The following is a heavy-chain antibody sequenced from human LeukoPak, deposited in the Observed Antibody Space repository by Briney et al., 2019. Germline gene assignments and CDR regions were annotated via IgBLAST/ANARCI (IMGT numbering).Heavy chain of an antibody. Sequence: GASVKVSCKASGYTFTTYGISWVRQAPGQGLEWMGWISAYNANTNYAQKFQGRVTMTTDTSTSTAYMELSSLRSEDTAVYYCARDHVRQFVWGGVYSYWFDPWGQGTLVTVSS. J-gene: IGHJ5*02. CDR3: ARDHVRQFVWGGVYSYWFDP. CDR2: ISAYNANT. V-gene: IGHV1-18*01. CDR1: GYTFTTYG. D-gene: IGHD3-16*01.